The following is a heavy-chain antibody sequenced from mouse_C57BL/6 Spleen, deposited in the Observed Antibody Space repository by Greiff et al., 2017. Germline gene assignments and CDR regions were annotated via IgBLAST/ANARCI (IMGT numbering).Heavy chain of an antibody. V-gene: IGHV8-12*01. D-gene: IGHD1-1*01. CDR2: IYWDDDK. Sequence: QVTLKESGPGILQSSQTLSLTCSFSGFSLSTSGMGVSWIRQPSGKGLEWLAHIYWDDDKRYNPSLKSRLTISKDTSRNQVFLKITSVDTADTATYYCARSTYYGSSYTGYFDVWGTGTTVTVSS. CDR1: GFSLSTSGMG. CDR3: ARSTYYGSSYTGYFDV. J-gene: IGHJ1*03.